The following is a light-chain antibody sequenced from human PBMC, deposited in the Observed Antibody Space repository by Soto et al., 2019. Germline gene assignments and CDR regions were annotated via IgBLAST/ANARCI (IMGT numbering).Light chain of an antibody. CDR1: QSISSW. CDR2: DAS. V-gene: IGKV1-5*01. Sequence: GDRVPIPCRASQSISSWLAWYQQKPGKAPKFLIYDASNLESGVPSRFSGSGSGTEFTLTISSLQPDDFATYYCQQYSIYWTFGQGTKVDI. J-gene: IGKJ1*01. CDR3: QQYSIYWT.